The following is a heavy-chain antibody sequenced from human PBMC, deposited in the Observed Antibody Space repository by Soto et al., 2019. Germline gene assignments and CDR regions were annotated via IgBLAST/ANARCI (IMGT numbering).Heavy chain of an antibody. J-gene: IGHJ4*02. CDR3: AKDIRRVVSSAWGD. Sequence: EVQLVESGGGLVQPGRSLRLSCAASGFTFDDYAMHWVRQAPGKGLEWVSGMSWNSGTIAYADSVKGRFTVSRDNAKNSLYLQMNSLRADDTAVYYCAKDIRRVVSSAWGDWGQGALVTVSS. V-gene: IGHV3-9*01. D-gene: IGHD6-19*01. CDR2: MSWNSGTI. CDR1: GFTFDDYA.